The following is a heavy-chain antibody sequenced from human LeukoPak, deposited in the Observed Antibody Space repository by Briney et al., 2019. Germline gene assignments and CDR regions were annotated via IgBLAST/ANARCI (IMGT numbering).Heavy chain of an antibody. J-gene: IGHJ6*02. Sequence: KPSETLSLTCAVYGGSFSGYYWSWIRQPPGKGLEWIGEINHSGSTNYNPSLKSRVTISEDTSQNQFSLRLNSVTAADTAVYFCARASAGAIFYYGMDVWGQGTTVTVSS. D-gene: IGHD3-3*01. V-gene: IGHV4-34*01. CDR1: GGSFSGYY. CDR3: ARASAGAIFYYGMDV. CDR2: INHSGST.